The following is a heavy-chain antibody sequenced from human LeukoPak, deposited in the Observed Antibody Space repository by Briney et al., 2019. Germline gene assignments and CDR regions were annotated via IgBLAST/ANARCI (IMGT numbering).Heavy chain of an antibody. CDR3: ARLTTMTTTGGPFDY. Sequence: GGSLRLSCAASGFILSDYGMNWVRQAPGKGLEWVSYITSSGNTIYYADSVKGRFTISRDNAKNSLYLQMNSLRAEDTAVYYCARLTTMTTTGGPFDYWGQGTLVTVSS. D-gene: IGHD4-17*01. CDR2: ITSSGNTI. J-gene: IGHJ4*02. V-gene: IGHV3-48*03. CDR1: GFILSDYG.